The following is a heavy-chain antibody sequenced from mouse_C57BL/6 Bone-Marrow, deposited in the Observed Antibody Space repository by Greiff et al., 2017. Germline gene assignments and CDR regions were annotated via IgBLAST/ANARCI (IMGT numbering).Heavy chain of an antibody. CDR3: ARGYYGSRWFDY. D-gene: IGHD1-1*01. J-gene: IGHJ2*01. CDR1: GYTFTDYY. V-gene: IGHV1-75*01. Sequence: QVHVKQSGPELVKPGASVKISCKASGYTFTDYYINWVKQRPGQGLEWFGWIFPGSGSTYYNEKFKGKATLTVDKSSSTAYMLLSRLTSEDSAVYFCARGYYGSRWFDYWGQGTTLTVSS. CDR2: IFPGSGST.